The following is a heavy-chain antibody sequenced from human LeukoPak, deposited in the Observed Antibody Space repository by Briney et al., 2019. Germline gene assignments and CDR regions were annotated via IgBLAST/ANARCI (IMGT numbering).Heavy chain of an antibody. D-gene: IGHD6-6*01. Sequence: PGGSLRLSCAASGFIFSSYAMTWVRQAPGKGLEWVSSSGSTTDYSDSVKGRFTISRDNSKNTLYLQMNSLRAEDTAVYYCAKDRAARTHYYYYMDVWGKGTTVTVSS. CDR2: SGSTT. V-gene: IGHV3-23*01. CDR1: GFIFSSYA. J-gene: IGHJ6*03. CDR3: AKDRAARTHYYYYMDV.